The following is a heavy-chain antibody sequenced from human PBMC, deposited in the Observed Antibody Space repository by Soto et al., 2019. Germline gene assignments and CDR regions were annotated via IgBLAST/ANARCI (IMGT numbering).Heavy chain of an antibody. V-gene: IGHV3-33*01. D-gene: IGHD3-10*01. J-gene: IGHJ6*02. Sequence: QVQLVESGGGVVQPGRSLRLSCATSGFSFSSYGMHWVRQGPGKGLAWVAVIWYDGSNEWYADSVKGRFTISRDNSKNTVYLQMNSLRAEDTAVYYCARRYGSGTIYGMDVWGQGTTVTVSS. CDR1: GFSFSSYG. CDR2: IWYDGSNE. CDR3: ARRYGSGTIYGMDV.